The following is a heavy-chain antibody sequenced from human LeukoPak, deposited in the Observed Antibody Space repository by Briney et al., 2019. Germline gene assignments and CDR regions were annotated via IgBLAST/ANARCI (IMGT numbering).Heavy chain of an antibody. J-gene: IGHJ4*02. CDR1: GFSFSGNA. CDR2: IPFDRSDK. CDR3: AKDYYWSWDY. Sequence: PGGSLRLSCAASGFSFSGNAMHRVRQAPGKGLEWVAFIPFDRSDKYYAGSVKGRFTISRDNSKNTLYLQMNSLRAEDTATYYCAKDYYWSWDYWGQGTLVTASS. D-gene: IGHD2-8*01. V-gene: IGHV3-30*02.